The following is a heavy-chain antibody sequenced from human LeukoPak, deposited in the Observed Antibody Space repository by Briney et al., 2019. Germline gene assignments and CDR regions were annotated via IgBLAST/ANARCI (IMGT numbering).Heavy chain of an antibody. CDR3: VRVYSNYYFDD. CDR1: GFILSDHY. V-gene: IGHV3-72*01. J-gene: IGHJ4*02. CDR2: SRDKPNTYTT. D-gene: IGHD4-11*01. Sequence: GGSLRLSCTASGFILSDHYLDWVRQAPGKGLEWVGRSRDKPNTYTTEYAASVKGRFTISRDDSKNSLYLQMNSLKTEDTAVYYCVRVYSNYYFDDWGQGTLVTVSS.